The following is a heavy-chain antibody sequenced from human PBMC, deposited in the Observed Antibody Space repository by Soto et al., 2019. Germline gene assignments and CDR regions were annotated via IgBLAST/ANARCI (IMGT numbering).Heavy chain of an antibody. V-gene: IGHV4-34*01. CDR2: INHSGST. CDR3: AIVGLRKPRGFDP. J-gene: IGHJ5*02. Sequence: QVQLQQWGAGLLKPSETLSLTCAVYGGSFSGYYWSWIRQPPRKGLEWIGEINHSGSTNYNPSLKSRVTRSVDTSKNQVSLKLSSVTAADTAVYYCAIVGLRKPRGFDPWGQGALVTVSS. CDR1: GGSFSGYY. D-gene: IGHD3-10*01.